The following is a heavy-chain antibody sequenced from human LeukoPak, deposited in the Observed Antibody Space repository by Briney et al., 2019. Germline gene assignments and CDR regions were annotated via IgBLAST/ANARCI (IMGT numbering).Heavy chain of an antibody. CDR2: IYTSGST. V-gene: IGHV4-4*07. CDR1: GGSFSGYY. CDR3: AREGSGYSYGPEFDY. J-gene: IGHJ4*02. Sequence: TSETLSLTCAVYGGSFSGYYWSWIRQPAGKGLEWIGRIYTSGSTNYNPSLKSRVTMSVDTSKNQFSLKLSSVTAADTAVYYCAREGSGYSYGPEFDYWGQGTLVTVSS. D-gene: IGHD5-18*01.